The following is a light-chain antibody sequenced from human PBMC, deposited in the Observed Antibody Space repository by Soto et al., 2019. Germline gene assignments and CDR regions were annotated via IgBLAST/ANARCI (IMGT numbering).Light chain of an antibody. CDR3: QTWGTDIRL. Sequence: QPVLTQSPSASASLGASVKLTCTLSSGHSSYTIAWHQQQPEKGPGYLMKLNSDGSHSKGDGIPDRFSGSSSGAERYLTISSLQSEDEADYYCQTWGTDIRLFGGGTKLTVL. CDR2: LNSDGSH. V-gene: IGLV4-69*01. J-gene: IGLJ2*01. CDR1: SGHSSYT.